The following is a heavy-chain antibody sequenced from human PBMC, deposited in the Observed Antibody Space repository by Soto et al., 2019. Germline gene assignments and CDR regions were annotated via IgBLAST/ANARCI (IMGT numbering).Heavy chain of an antibody. CDR3: ASGLNWNYGPGNWFDP. D-gene: IGHD1-7*01. J-gene: IGHJ5*02. V-gene: IGHV1-69*06. Sequence: GASVKVSCKASGGTFSSYAISWVRQAPGQGLEWMGGIIPIFGTANYAQKFQGRVTITADKYTSTAYMELRSLRSEDTAVYYCASGLNWNYGPGNWFDPWGQGTLVSV. CDR2: IIPIFGTA. CDR1: GGTFSSYA.